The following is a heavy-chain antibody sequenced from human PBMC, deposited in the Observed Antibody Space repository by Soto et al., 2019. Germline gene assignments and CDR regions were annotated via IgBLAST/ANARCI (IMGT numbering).Heavy chain of an antibody. Sequence: QVQLVESGGGVVQPGRSLRLSCAASGFTFSSYAMHWVRQAPGKGLEWVAVISYDGSNKYYADSVKDRFTISRDNSKNTLYLQMNSLRAEDTAVYYCARGARGMDVWGQGTTVTVSS. CDR3: ARGARGMDV. V-gene: IGHV3-30-3*01. CDR1: GFTFSSYA. J-gene: IGHJ6*02. CDR2: ISYDGSNK.